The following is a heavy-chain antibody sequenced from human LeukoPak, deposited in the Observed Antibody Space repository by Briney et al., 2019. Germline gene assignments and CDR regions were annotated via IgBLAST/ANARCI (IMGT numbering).Heavy chain of an antibody. CDR2: IYHSGST. CDR3: AGGKNYDFWSGEPYYFDY. V-gene: IGHV4-30-2*01. CDR1: GGSISSGGYY. J-gene: IGHJ4*02. Sequence: SQTLSLTCTVSGGSISSGGYYWSWIRQPPGKGLEWIGYIYHSGSTYYNPSLKSRVTISVDRSKNQFSLKLSSVTAADTAVYYCAGGKNYDFWSGEPYYFDYWGQGTLVTVSS. D-gene: IGHD3-3*01.